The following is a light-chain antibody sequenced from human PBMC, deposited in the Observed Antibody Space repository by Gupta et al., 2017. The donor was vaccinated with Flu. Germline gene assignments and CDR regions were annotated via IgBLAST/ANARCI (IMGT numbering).Light chain of an antibody. CDR1: SSNIGSGFD. J-gene: IGLJ3*02. CDR3: QSYDRDLTAWV. Sequence: QSVLTQPPSVSGAPGQRVTISCTGGSSNIGSGFDVHWYQQLPGTAPKLLIYGNTNRPSGVPDRFSGSKSGTSASLAITGLQVEDEADYYCQSYDRDLTAWVFGGGTKLTVL. V-gene: IGLV1-40*01. CDR2: GNT.